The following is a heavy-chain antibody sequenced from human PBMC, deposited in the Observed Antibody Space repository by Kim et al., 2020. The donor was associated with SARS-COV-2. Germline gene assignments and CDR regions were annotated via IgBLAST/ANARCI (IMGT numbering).Heavy chain of an antibody. D-gene: IGHD3-10*01. CDR3: ARVSEGVAFDI. V-gene: IGHV3-21*01. J-gene: IGHJ3*02. CDR2: I. Sequence: IYYAGSVKGRFTISRDNAKNSLYLQMNSLRAEDTAVYYCARVSEGVAFDIWGQGTMVTVSS.